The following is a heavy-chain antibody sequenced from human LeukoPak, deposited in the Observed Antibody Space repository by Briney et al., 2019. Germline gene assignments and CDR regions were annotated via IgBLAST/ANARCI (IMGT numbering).Heavy chain of an antibody. CDR1: GFTVSSKY. Sequence: PGGSLRLSCAASGFTVSSKYMSWARQAPGKGLEWVSVIYSGGSTYYADSVKGRFTISRDNSKNTLYLQMNSLRAGDTAVYYCARDLRPASWGQGTLVTVSS. V-gene: IGHV3-66*01. D-gene: IGHD6-25*01. CDR3: ARDLRPAS. CDR2: IYSGGST. J-gene: IGHJ4*02.